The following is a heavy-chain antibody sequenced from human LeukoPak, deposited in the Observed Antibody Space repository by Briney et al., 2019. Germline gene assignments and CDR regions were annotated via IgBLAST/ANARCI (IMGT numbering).Heavy chain of an antibody. V-gene: IGHV1-2*02. J-gene: IGHJ6*03. D-gene: IGHD3-22*01. CDR1: GYTFTGYY. CDR2: INPNSGGT. Sequence: ASVKVSCKASGYTFTGYYMHWVRQAPGQGLEWMGWINPNSGGTNYAQKFQGRVTMTRDTSISTAYMELSRLRSDDTAVYYCAVDSSGYFWYYYYMDVWGKGTTVTVSS. CDR3: AVDSSGYFWYYYYMDV.